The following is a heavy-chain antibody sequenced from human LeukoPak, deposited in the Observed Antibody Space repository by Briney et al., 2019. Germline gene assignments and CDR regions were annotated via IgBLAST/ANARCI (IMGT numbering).Heavy chain of an antibody. CDR1: GFTFSNYI. V-gene: IGHV3-48*02. Sequence: PGGSLRLSCAASGFTFSNYIMNWVRQAPGKGLEWLSYISSSSSPIYYADSVKGRFTISRDNAKNSLYLQMNSLRDEDTGVYYCARTGRGVIYYFEYWGQGTLVTVSS. CDR3: ARTGRGVIYYFEY. CDR2: ISSSSSPI. J-gene: IGHJ4*02. D-gene: IGHD3-10*01.